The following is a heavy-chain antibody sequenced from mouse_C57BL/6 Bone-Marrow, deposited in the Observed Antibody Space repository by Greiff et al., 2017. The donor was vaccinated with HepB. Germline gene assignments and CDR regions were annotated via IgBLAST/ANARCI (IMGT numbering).Heavy chain of an antibody. CDR2: IDPSDSYT. V-gene: IGHV1-69*01. D-gene: IGHD1-1*01. CDR1: GYTFTSYW. CDR3: ASRGLYGSSPWFAY. J-gene: IGHJ3*01. Sequence: QVQLQQPGAELVMPGASVKLSCKASGYTFTSYWMHWVKQRPGQGLEWIGEIDPSDSYTNYNQKFKGKSTLTVDKSSSTAYMQLSSLTSEDSAVYYCASRGLYGSSPWFAYWGQGTLVTVSA.